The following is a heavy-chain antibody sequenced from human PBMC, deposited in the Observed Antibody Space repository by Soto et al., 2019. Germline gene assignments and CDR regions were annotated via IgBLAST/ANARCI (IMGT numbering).Heavy chain of an antibody. V-gene: IGHV4-34*01. CDR1: GGSCSGFF. D-gene: IGHD2-15*01. CDR3: ARAAVAAGGPFDK. J-gene: IGHJ4*02. CDR2: VNHGGST. Sequence: QVQLHQGSAGLLRPAETLTLTCSVSGGSCSGFFWGWIRQPPGKGLEWIGEVNHGGSTNYNPSRKSRVTISSDTSRNRFSRTVRSVLAADTAVYYCARAAVAAGGPFDKWGQGALVTVSS.